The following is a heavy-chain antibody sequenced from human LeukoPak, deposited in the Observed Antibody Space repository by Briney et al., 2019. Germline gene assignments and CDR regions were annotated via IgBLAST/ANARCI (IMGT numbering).Heavy chain of an antibody. D-gene: IGHD2-8*01. CDR1: GFTFSRYW. J-gene: IGHJ4*02. CDR2: IKQDGSEK. Sequence: GGSLSLSCAASGFTFSRYWMSWVRQAPGKGLEWVANIKQDGSEKYYVGSVEGRFTISRDNAKNSLYLQMNSLRVEDMAVYYCTREKGNGRSPVDYWGQGTLVTVSS. CDR3: TREKGNGRSPVDY. V-gene: IGHV3-7*01.